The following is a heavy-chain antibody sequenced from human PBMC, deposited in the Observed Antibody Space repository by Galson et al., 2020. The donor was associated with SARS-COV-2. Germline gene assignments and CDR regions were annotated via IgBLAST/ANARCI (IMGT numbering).Heavy chain of an antibody. CDR1: GYTFSTYG. CDR2: ISGQDGKT. CDR3: ARDQLQVSDAFDV. V-gene: IGHV1-18*01. D-gene: IGHD1-26*01. Sequence: ASVKVSCTASGYTFSTYGISWVRQAPGQGFEWMGWISGQDGKTSLAQKFQGRAIMTTDTSTNTAYMELRSLRSDDTAVDYCARDQLQVSDAFDVWGHGTVVIVSS. J-gene: IGHJ3*01.